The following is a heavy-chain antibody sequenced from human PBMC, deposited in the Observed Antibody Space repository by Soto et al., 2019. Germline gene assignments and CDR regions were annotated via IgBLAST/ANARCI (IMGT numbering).Heavy chain of an antibody. CDR2: IYYSGRT. CDR1: GGSISSSSYY. D-gene: IGHD3-10*01. J-gene: IGHJ6*02. V-gene: IGHV4-39*01. Sequence: QLQLQESGPGLVKPSETLSLTCTVSGGSISSSSYYWGWIRQPPGKGLEWIGSIYYSGRTYYNPSLKRRLTISVHTSKTQFSLRLGSVTSADTAVYYCAGGRGDYYDGMDVWGQGTTVTVSS. CDR3: AGGRGDYYDGMDV.